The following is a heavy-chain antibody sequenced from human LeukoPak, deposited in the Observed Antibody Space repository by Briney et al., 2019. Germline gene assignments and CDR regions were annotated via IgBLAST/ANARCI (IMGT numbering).Heavy chain of an antibody. J-gene: IGHJ4*02. V-gene: IGHV4-61*02. CDR2: IYTSGST. D-gene: IGHD6-13*01. CDR1: GGSISSGSYY. CDR3: ASTIAAAGTRSFDY. Sequence: SQTLSLTCTVSGGSISSGSYYWSGIRQPAGKGLEWIGRIYTSGSTNYNPSLKSRVTISVDTSKNQFSLKLSSVTAADTAVYYCASTIAAAGTRSFDYWGQGTLVTVSS.